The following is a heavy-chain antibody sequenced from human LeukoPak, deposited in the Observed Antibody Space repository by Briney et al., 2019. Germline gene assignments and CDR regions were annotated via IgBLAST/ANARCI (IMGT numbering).Heavy chain of an antibody. CDR3: AKAIGKSANYYMHV. CDR1: GFTFDDYA. Sequence: GRSLRLSCAAFGFTFDDYAMHWVRQAPGKGLEWVAGISWNSGRIGYADSVKGRFTISRDNAKNSLYLQMNSLRAEDMALYYSAKAIGKSANYYMHVRGKGTTVTVSS. D-gene: IGHD1-1*01. CDR2: ISWNSGRI. J-gene: IGHJ6*03. V-gene: IGHV3-9*03.